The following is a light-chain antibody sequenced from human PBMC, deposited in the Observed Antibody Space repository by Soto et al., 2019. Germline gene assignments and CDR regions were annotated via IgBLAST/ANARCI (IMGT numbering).Light chain of an antibody. J-gene: IGLJ3*02. CDR1: NSDIGGYNH. Sequence: QSALTQPAPVSGSPGQSITISCTGTNSDIGGYNHVSWYQQHPGKAPKLMIYEVTNRPSGVSNRFSGSKSGNTASLTISGLQAEDEADYYCSSYTSISTWVFGGGTKLTVL. V-gene: IGLV2-14*01. CDR3: SSYTSISTWV. CDR2: EVT.